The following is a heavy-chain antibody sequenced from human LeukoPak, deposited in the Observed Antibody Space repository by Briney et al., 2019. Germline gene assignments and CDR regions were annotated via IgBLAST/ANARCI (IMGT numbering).Heavy chain of an antibody. CDR3: ARGVPYYDSSGYYYPHYYYYGMDV. Sequence: ASVKVSCKASGYTFTGYYMHWVRQAPGQGLEWMGWINPNSGGTNYAQKFQGRVTMTRDTSISTAYMELSRLRSDDTAVYYCARGVPYYDSSGYYYPHYYYYGMDVWGQGTTVTVSS. V-gene: IGHV1-2*02. J-gene: IGHJ6*02. CDR2: INPNSGGT. CDR1: GYTFTGYY. D-gene: IGHD3-22*01.